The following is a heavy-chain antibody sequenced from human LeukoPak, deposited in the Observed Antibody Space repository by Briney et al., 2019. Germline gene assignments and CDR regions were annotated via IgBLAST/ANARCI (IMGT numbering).Heavy chain of an antibody. CDR1: GCTFTGYY. D-gene: IGHD3-22*01. CDR3: ASGGLGYYDSSGFWGSWFDP. CDR2: INPNSGGT. V-gene: IGHV1-2*02. Sequence: ASVKVSCKASGCTFTGYYMHWVRQAPGRGLEWMGWINPNSGGTNYAQKFQGRVTMTRDTSTSTAYMELSRLRSDDTAVYYCASGGLGYYDSSGFWGSWFDPWGQGTLVTVSS. J-gene: IGHJ5*02.